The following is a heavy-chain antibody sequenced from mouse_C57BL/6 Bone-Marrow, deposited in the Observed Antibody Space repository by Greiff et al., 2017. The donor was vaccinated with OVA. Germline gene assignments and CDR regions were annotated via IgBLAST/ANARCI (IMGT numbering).Heavy chain of an antibody. CDR1: GYTFTSYW. J-gene: IGHJ4*01. V-gene: IGHV1-50*01. CDR2: IDPSDSYT. Sequence: QVQLQQPGAELVKPGASVKLSCKASGYTFTSYWMQWVKQRPGQGLEWIGEIDPSDSYTNYNQKFKGKATLTVDPSSSTAYMQLSSLTSEDSAVYYCARGITTVYYAMDYWGQGTSVTVSS. CDR3: ARGITTVYYAMDY. D-gene: IGHD1-1*01.